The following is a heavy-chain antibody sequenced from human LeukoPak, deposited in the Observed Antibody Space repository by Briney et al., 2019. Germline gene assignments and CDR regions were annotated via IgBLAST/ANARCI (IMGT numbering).Heavy chain of an antibody. Sequence: GGSPRLSCAASGFTISSHGMHWVRQAPGKGLEWVAFLHSNGNNKYYADVVKGRFAISRDKSKNTLHLQMNSLRPEDTAVYYCARSFSAREYFEHWGQGTLVTVSS. D-gene: IGHD6-6*01. J-gene: IGHJ1*01. V-gene: IGHV3-30*02. CDR3: ARSFSAREYFEH. CDR1: GFTISSHG. CDR2: LHSNGNNK.